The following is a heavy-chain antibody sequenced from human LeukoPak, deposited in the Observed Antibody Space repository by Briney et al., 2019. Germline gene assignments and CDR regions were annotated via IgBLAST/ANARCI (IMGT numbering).Heavy chain of an antibody. CDR2: FYPTVSS. Sequence: PSETLSLTCTVSGGSISSYYRSWIRQPAGKGLEWIGHFYPTVSSNYNPSLKSRVTMSVDTSKNQFSLKMSSVTAADTAVYYCARDVSIFGPSFYFDFWGQGTLVTVSS. D-gene: IGHD3-3*01. J-gene: IGHJ4*02. CDR1: GGSISSYY. V-gene: IGHV4-4*07. CDR3: ARDVSIFGPSFYFDF.